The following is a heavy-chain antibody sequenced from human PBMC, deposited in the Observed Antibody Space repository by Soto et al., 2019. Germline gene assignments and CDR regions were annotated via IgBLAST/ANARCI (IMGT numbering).Heavy chain of an antibody. CDR1: GGSISSGGYY. CDR2: IYYSGST. CDR3: ARDCSSTSLKDRGSWFDP. Sequence: KPSETLSLTCTVTGGSISSGGYYWSWIRQHPGKGLEWIGYIYYSGSTYYNPSLKSRVTISVDTSKNQFSLKLSSVTAADTAVYYCARDCSSTSLKDRGSWFDPWGQGTLVTVSS. D-gene: IGHD2-2*01. V-gene: IGHV4-31*03. J-gene: IGHJ5*02.